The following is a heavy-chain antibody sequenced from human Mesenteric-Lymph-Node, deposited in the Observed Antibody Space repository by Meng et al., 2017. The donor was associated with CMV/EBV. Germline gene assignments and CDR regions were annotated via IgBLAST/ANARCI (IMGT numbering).Heavy chain of an antibody. D-gene: IGHD6-13*01. CDR3: ARVRGGLSSSWYFFDY. CDR2: IKQDGSEK. Sequence: GFTFSSYWMSWVRQAPGKGLEWVANIKQDGSEKYYVDTVKGRFTISRDNAKISLDLQMNSLRAEDTAVYYCARVRGGLSSSWYFFDYWGQGTLVTVSS. CDR1: GFTFSSYW. J-gene: IGHJ4*02. V-gene: IGHV3-7*01.